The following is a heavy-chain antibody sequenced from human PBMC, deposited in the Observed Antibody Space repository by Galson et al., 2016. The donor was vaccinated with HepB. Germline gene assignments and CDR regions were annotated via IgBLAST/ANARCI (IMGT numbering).Heavy chain of an antibody. CDR3: AIPKMWAIGDMDV. Sequence: SGTEVKKPGESLKISCKGSGYSFTSYWIGWVRQMPGKGLEWMGIIYPGDSDTRNSPSFQGQVNIPADTSISTAYLQWSSLKASDTAMYYCAIPKMWAIGDMDVWGQGTTVTVSS. D-gene: IGHD1-26*01. V-gene: IGHV5-51*01. CDR2: IYPGDSDT. CDR1: GYSFTSYW. J-gene: IGHJ6*02.